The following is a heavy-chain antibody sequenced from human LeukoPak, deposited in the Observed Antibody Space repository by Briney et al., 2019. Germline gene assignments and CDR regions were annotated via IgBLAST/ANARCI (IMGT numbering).Heavy chain of an antibody. V-gene: IGHV3-30*18. CDR3: AKGRTFDI. CDR2: ISYDGSNK. J-gene: IGHJ3*02. CDR1: GFTFSSYG. Sequence: GGSLRLSCAASGFTFSSYGMHWVRQAPGKGLEWVAVISYDGSNKYYADPVKGRFTISRDNSKNTLYLQMNSLRAEDTAVYYCAKGRTFDIWGQGTMVTVSS.